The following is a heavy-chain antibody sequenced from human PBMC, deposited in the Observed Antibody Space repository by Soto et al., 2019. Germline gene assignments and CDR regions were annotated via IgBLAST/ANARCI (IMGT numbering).Heavy chain of an antibody. CDR3: ATHEIGHCISTSCYKGGYYYGMDV. D-gene: IGHD2-2*02. CDR2: IIPILGIA. Sequence: SVKVSCKASGGTFSSYTISWVRQAPGQGLEWMGRIIPILGIANYAQKFQGRVTITADKSTSTAYMELSSLRSEDTAVYYCATHEIGHCISTSCYKGGYYYGMDVWGQGTTVTVSS. V-gene: IGHV1-69*02. CDR1: GGTFSSYT. J-gene: IGHJ6*02.